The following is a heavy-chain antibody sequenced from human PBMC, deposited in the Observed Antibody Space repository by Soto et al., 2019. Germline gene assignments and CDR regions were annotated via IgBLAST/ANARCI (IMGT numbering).Heavy chain of an antibody. CDR3: PRIQAEGPWLGGGGAWLDH. CDR1: GGSISSSNW. V-gene: IGHV4-4*02. Sequence: SETLSLTCAVSGGSISSSNWWSWVRQPPGKGLEWIGEIYHSGSPNYNPSLKSRVTISVDKSKNQFSLKLSSMTSADTAVYYFPRIQAEGPWLGGGGAWLDHWGQGTLVTIYS. D-gene: IGHD6-19*01. CDR2: IYHSGSP. J-gene: IGHJ5*02.